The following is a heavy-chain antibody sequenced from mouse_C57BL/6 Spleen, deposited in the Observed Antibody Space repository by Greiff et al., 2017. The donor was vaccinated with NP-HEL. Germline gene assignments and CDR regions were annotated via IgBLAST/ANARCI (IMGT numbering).Heavy chain of an antibody. D-gene: IGHD1-1*01. J-gene: IGHJ2*01. CDR2: FDPENVDT. Sequence: VQLQQSGAELVRPGASVRLSCTASGFNIKDDYMHWVKQRPERGLEWIGGFDPENVDTEYASKFQGKATITADTSSNTAYLQLSSLTSEDTAVYYCTFITTVVATDYWGQGTTLTVSS. V-gene: IGHV14-4*01. CDR3: TFITTVVATDY. CDR1: GFNIKDDY.